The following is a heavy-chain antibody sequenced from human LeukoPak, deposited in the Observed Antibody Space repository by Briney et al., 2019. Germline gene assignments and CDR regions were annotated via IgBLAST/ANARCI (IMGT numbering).Heavy chain of an antibody. CDR3: ARTRYYYNSRSYGAPYYFDY. CDR2: IYTSGST. J-gene: IGHJ4*02. D-gene: IGHD3-10*01. V-gene: IGHV4-61*02. CDR1: GGSISSGNYY. Sequence: SETLSLTCTVSGGSISSGNYYWTWIRQPAGKGLEWIGRIYTSGSTSYNPSLKSRVTISVDTSKNQFSLKLSSVTAADTAVYYCARTRYYYNSRSYGAPYYFDYWGQGTLVTVSS.